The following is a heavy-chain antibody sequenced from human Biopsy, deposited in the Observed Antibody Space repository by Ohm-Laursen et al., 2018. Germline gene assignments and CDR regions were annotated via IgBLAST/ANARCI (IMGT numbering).Heavy chain of an antibody. CDR3: ARATNSTGWSYYYFYGMDV. CDR1: GGPISSDY. CDR2: IYYSGST. V-gene: IGHV4-59*01. Sequence: SETLSLTCTVSGGPISSDYWSWIRQTPGKGLEWIGYIYYSGSTNYNPSLKSRVTISVDTSKNQFSLRLNSVTAADTAVYYCARATNSTGWSYYYFYGMDVWGQGTTVTVSS. J-gene: IGHJ6*02. D-gene: IGHD6-19*01.